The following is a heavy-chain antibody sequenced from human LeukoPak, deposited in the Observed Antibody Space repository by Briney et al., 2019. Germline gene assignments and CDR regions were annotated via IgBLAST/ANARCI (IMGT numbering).Heavy chain of an antibody. J-gene: IGHJ4*02. CDR1: GFTFSSYA. D-gene: IGHD1-1*01. Sequence: GGSLRLSCAASGFTFSSYAMSWVRQAPGKGPEGVSPIRDIGGSTYYADSVKGRFTISRDNAKNTRYLQRTSRRAEDTAVYYCAKRGLTGLNEAFDSWGQGTLVTVSS. CDR3: AKRGLTGLNEAFDS. V-gene: IGHV3-23*01. CDR2: IRDIGGST.